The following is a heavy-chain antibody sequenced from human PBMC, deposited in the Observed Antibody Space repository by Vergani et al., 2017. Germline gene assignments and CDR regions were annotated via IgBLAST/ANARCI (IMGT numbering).Heavy chain of an antibody. CDR2: FDPEDGET. V-gene: IGHV1-24*01. CDR3: ATDVMRYCSGGSCYSG. Sequence: QVQLVQSGAEVKKPGASVKVSCKVSGYTLTELSMHWVRQAPGKGLEWMGCFDPEDGETIYAQKFQGRVTMTEDTSTDTAYMELSSLRSEDTAVYYCATDVMRYCSGGSCYSGWGQGTLVTVSS. CDR1: GYTLTELS. J-gene: IGHJ4*02. D-gene: IGHD2-15*01.